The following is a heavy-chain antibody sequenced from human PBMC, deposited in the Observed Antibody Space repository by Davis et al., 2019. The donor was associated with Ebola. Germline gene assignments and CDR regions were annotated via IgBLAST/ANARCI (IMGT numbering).Heavy chain of an antibody. CDR2: MNPNSGNT. V-gene: IGHV1-8*01. CDR1: GYTFTSYD. J-gene: IGHJ6*03. CDR3: AISSSSPGVYYYYYMDV. D-gene: IGHD6-6*01. Sequence: ASVKVSCKASGYTFTSYDINWVRQATGQGLEWVGWMNPNSGNTGYAQKFQGRVTMTRNTSISTAYMELSSLRSEDTAVYYCAISSSSPGVYYYYYMDVWGKGTTVTVSS.